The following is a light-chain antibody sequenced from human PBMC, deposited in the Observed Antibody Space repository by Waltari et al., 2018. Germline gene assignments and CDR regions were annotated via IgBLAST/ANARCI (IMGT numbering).Light chain of an antibody. J-gene: IGLJ2*01. V-gene: IGLV2-14*03. CDR2: EFS. Sequence: QSALTQPASVSGSPGQSITISCTGSSSDVGAYNYVSWYHQHPGKAPKLLISEFSNRPSGVSNRFSGSKAGNTASLTISWLLAEDEADYYCISYSSSTTLGVFGGGTKLTVL. CDR3: ISYSSSTTLGV. CDR1: SSDVGAYNY.